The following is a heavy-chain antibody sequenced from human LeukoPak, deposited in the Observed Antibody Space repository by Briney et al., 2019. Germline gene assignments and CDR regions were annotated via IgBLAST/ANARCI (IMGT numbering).Heavy chain of an antibody. CDR3: AKDQEARYFDWLLSRALLADY. J-gene: IGHJ4*02. Sequence: AGGSLRLSCAASGFAFSSYGMHWVRQAPGKGLEWVAFIRYDGSNKYYADSVKGRFTISRDNSKNTLYLQMNSLRAEDTAVYYCAKDQEARYFDWLLSRALLADYWGQGTLVTVSS. V-gene: IGHV3-30*02. CDR2: IRYDGSNK. CDR1: GFAFSSYG. D-gene: IGHD3-9*01.